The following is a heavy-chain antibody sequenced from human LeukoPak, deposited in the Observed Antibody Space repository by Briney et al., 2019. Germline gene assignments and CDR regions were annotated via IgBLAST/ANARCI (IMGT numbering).Heavy chain of an antibody. V-gene: IGHV1-46*01. CDR2: INPSGGST. D-gene: IGHD5-18*01. CDR3: ARDTAMVTYYYYGMDV. CDR1: GYTFTSYY. J-gene: IGHJ6*02. Sequence: ASVKVSCKASGYTFTSYYIHWVRQAPGQGLEWMGIINPSGGSTSYAQKFQGRVTMTRDTSTSTVYMELSSLRSEDTAVYYCARDTAMVTYYYYGMDVWGQGTTVTVSS.